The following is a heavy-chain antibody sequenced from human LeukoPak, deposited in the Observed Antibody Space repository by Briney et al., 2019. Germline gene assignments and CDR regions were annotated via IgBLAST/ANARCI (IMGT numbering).Heavy chain of an antibody. Sequence: RGSLRLSCAASGFTFSSYAMSWVRQAPGKGLEWVAVIWYDGSNKYYADSVKGRFTISRDDSKNTLYLQMDSLRAEDTAVHCCVRDGGAGFDYWGQGTLVTVSS. V-gene: IGHV3-33*08. CDR1: GFTFSSYA. J-gene: IGHJ4*02. D-gene: IGHD1-14*01. CDR3: VRDGGAGFDY. CDR2: IWYDGSNK.